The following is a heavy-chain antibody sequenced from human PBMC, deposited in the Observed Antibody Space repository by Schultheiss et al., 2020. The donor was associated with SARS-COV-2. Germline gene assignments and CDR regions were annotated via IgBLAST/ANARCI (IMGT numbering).Heavy chain of an antibody. J-gene: IGHJ1*01. CDR2: IKSKPDGGTT. D-gene: IGHD5-12*01. V-gene: IGHV3-15*01. CDR1: GFTFSNAW. CDR3: TRGGSGYDYLYFQH. Sequence: GGSLRLSCAASGFTFSNAWMTWVRQAPGKGLEWVGRIKSKPDGGTTDYAAPVKGRFTISRDDSKNTLYLQMNSLKTEDTAVYYCTRGGSGYDYLYFQHWGQGTLVTVSS.